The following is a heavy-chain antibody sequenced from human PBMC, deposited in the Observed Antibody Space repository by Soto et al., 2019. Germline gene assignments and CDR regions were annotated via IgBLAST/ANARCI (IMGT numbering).Heavy chain of an antibody. V-gene: IGHV5-51*01. D-gene: IGHD2-15*01. CDR3: ASDSHCDGGNCPMGGFDM. CDR2: IYPANSNT. CDR1: GYGCSMHW. Sequence: PVESMTSCNKVSGYGCSMHWVACLSQMPGKGLEWVGIIYPANSNTLYSPSFQAQVTISADTALSTTYLQWDTLKPSDTAIYFCASDSHCDGGNCPMGGFDMWGQGTMLT. J-gene: IGHJ3*02.